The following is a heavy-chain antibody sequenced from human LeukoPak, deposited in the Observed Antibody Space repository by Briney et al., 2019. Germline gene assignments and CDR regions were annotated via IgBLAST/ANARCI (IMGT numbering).Heavy chain of an antibody. D-gene: IGHD1-7*01. CDR3: ARPRRITGTTSDY. J-gene: IGHJ4*02. CDR1: GFTFNRYN. CDR2: ISSSSSTI. Sequence: GGSLRLSCAASGFTFNRYNMNWVRRAPGKGLEWVSYISSSSSTIYYADSVKGRFTISRDNAKNSLYLQMNSLRAEDTAVYYCARPRRITGTTSDYWGQGTLVTVSS. V-gene: IGHV3-48*01.